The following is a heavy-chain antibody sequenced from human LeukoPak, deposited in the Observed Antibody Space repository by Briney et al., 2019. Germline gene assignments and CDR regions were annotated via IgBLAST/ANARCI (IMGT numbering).Heavy chain of an antibody. J-gene: IGHJ4*02. Sequence: GALRLSCAASGFTFSSYEMNWVRQAPGKGLEWVSYISSSGSTIYYADSVKGRFTISRDNSKNTLYLQMNSLRAEDTAVYYCAKRPIPAALRAATFDYWGQGILVTVSS. CDR2: ISSSGSTI. V-gene: IGHV3-48*03. D-gene: IGHD2-2*01. CDR1: GFTFSSYE. CDR3: AKRPIPAALRAATFDY.